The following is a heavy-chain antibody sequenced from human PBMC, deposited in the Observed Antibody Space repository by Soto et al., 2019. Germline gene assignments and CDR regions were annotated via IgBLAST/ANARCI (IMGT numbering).Heavy chain of an antibody. CDR2: IYYRGST. CDR1: CGSISSRSYS. V-gene: IGHV4-39*01. Sequence: QLQLEESGPGLVKPSGTLSLTCTVSCGSISSRSYSWGWIRHPPGKGLEWIGGIYYRGSTYYNPSLKSRGTISVETSKSQFGLKLSSVTAAATAVHYCARGDDSTLDPWGQGTMVTVA. J-gene: IGHJ5*02. CDR3: ARGDDSTLDP. D-gene: IGHD4-4*01.